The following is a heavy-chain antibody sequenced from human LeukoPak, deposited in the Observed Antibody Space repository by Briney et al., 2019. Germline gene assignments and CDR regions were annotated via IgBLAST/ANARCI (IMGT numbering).Heavy chain of an antibody. Sequence: GGSLRLSCAASGFTFSSYGMHWVRQAPGKGLEWVAVVSYDGSNKYYADSVKGRFTISRDNSKNTLYLQMNSLRGEDTAVYYCAKDPGKFWSGHDYWGQGTLVTVSS. J-gene: IGHJ4*02. V-gene: IGHV3-30*18. CDR2: VSYDGSNK. CDR3: AKDPGKFWSGHDY. D-gene: IGHD3-3*01. CDR1: GFTFSSYG.